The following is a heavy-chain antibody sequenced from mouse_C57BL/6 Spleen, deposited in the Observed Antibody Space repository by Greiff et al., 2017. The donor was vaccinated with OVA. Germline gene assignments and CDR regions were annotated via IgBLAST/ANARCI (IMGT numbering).Heavy chain of an antibody. J-gene: IGHJ2*01. Sequence: VKLMESGPELVKPGASVKISCKASGYAFSSSWMNWVKQRPGKGLEWIGRIYPGDGDTNYNGKFKGKATLTADKSSSTAYMQLSSLTSEDSAVYFCARYSSGSCYFDYWGQGTTLTVSS. CDR1: GYAFSSSW. D-gene: IGHD3-2*02. CDR2: IYPGDGDT. V-gene: IGHV1-82*01. CDR3: ARYSSGSCYFDY.